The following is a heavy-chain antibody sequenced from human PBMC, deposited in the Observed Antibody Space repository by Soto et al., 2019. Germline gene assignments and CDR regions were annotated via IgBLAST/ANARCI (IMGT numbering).Heavy chain of an antibody. J-gene: IGHJ4*02. CDR3: ASTYYYDSSGYQSPYYFDY. V-gene: IGHV1-69*01. Sequence: QVQLVQSGAEVKKPGSSVKVSCKASGGTFSSYAISWVRQAPGQGLEWMGGIIPIFGTANYAQKLQGRVTITADESTSTAYMELSSLRSEDTAVYYCASTYYYDSSGYQSPYYFDYWGQGTLVTVSS. D-gene: IGHD3-22*01. CDR2: IIPIFGTA. CDR1: GGTFSSYA.